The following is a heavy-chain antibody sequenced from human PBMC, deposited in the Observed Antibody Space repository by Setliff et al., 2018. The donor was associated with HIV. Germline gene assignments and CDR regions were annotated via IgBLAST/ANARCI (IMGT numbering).Heavy chain of an antibody. CDR3: ARLLEGPDYSSDFRNFDWFPDV. Sequence: NPSETLSLTCTVSGGSITSNRHYWSWIRQPAGKGLEWIGNRYAGGSANYAPSLKGRVTMSVDTSKNQFSLRLSSVTAADTAVYYCARLLEGPDYSSDFRNFDWFPDVWGQGTLVTVSS. J-gene: IGHJ4*02. V-gene: IGHV4-61*09. CDR1: GGSITSNRHY. CDR2: RYAGGSA. D-gene: IGHD3-9*01.